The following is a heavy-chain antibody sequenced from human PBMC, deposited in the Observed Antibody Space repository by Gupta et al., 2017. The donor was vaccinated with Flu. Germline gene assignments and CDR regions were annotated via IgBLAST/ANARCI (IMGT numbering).Heavy chain of an antibody. CDR3: ARDSGWKYFDY. Sequence: QVQLVESGGGVVQPGRSLRLSCTASGFIFSSYGMHWVRQAPGKGLEWLTVMSNDGRNKYYADSVRGRFTISRDNSKNPLFLQMNSLSAEDTAVYYCARDSGWKYFDYWGQGTRVTVSS. D-gene: IGHD1-1*01. J-gene: IGHJ4*02. CDR1: GFIFSSYG. V-gene: IGHV3-30*03. CDR2: MSNDGRNK.